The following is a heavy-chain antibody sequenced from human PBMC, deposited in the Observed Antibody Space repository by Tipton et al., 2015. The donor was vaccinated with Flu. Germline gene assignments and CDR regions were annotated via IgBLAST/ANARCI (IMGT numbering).Heavy chain of an antibody. CDR3: VRGSKTYYFDD. CDR1: GYRFSRSW. CDR2: VYPGDSDT. Sequence: QLVQSGAEVKKPGESLKISCKGSGYRFSRSWIGWVRQMPGKGLEWMGIVYPGDSDTRYGPSFQGQVTISADKSIDTAYLQWSSLEASDTAIYYCVRGSKTYYFDDWGQGTLVTVSS. V-gene: IGHV5-51*03. J-gene: IGHJ4*02.